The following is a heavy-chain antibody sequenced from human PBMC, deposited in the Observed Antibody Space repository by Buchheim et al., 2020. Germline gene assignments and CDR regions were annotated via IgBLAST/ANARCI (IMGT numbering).Heavy chain of an antibody. D-gene: IGHD3-10*01. V-gene: IGHV4-30-2*01. CDR3: ARGVHLWFGEFTHANPNDAFDI. CDR1: GGSISSGGYS. J-gene: IGHJ3*02. CDR2: IYHSGST. Sequence: QLQLQESGSGLVKPSQTLSLTCAVSGGSISSGGYSWSWIRQPPGKGLEWIGYIYHSGSTYYNPSLKSRVTISVDRSKNQFSLKLSSVTAADTAVYYCARGVHLWFGEFTHANPNDAFDIWGQGT.